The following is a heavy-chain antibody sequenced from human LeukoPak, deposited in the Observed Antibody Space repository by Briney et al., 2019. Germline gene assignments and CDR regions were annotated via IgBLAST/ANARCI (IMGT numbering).Heavy chain of an antibody. CDR3: AKGRSGWYEVLDY. CDR1: GFTFSIYA. J-gene: IGHJ4*02. CDR2: ISHGGDSA. V-gene: IGHV3-23*01. Sequence: GGSLRLSCTASGFTFSIYAMTWVRQAPGKGLERVSVISHGGDSAWYADSVKGRFTISRDNSKSTLFLQMNGLRAEDTAIYYCAKGRSGWYEVLDYGGQGCLVTVYS. D-gene: IGHD6-19*01.